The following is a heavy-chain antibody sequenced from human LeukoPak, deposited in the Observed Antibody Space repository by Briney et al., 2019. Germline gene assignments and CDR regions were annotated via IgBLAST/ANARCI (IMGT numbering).Heavy chain of an antibody. CDR1: GFTFSSYG. CDR3: ARWGHSDYDSFPTKFDY. CDR2: ISYDGSNK. D-gene: IGHD5-12*01. V-gene: IGHV3-30*03. J-gene: IGHJ4*02. Sequence: GRSLRLSCAASGFTFSSYGMHWVRQAPGKGLEWVAVISYDGSNKYYADSVKGRFTISRDNSKNTLYLQMNSLSAEDTAVYYCARWGHSDYDSFPTKFDYWGQGTLVTVSS.